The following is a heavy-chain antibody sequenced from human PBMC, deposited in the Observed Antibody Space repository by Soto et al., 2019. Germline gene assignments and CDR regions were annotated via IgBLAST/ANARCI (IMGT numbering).Heavy chain of an antibody. CDR2: IYYSGST. V-gene: IGHV4-59*08. Sequence: SETLSLTCTVSGGSISSYYWSWIRQPPGKGLEWIGYIYYSGSTNYNPSLKSRVTISVDTSKNQFSLKLSSVTAADTAVYYCARAISLTGYYSNYYYYMDVWGKGTTVTVSS. D-gene: IGHD3-9*01. CDR3: ARAISLTGYYSNYYYYMDV. CDR1: GGSISSYY. J-gene: IGHJ6*03.